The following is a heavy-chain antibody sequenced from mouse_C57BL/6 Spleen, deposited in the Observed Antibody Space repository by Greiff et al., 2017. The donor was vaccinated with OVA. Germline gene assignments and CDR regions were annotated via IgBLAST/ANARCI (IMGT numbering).Heavy chain of an antibody. V-gene: IGHV1-22*01. CDR1: GYTFTDYN. D-gene: IGHD2-3*01. Sequence: VQLKESGPELVKPGASVKMSCKASGYTFTDYNMHWVKQSHGKSLEWIGYINPNNGGTSYNQKFKGKATLTVNKSSSTAYMELRSLTSEDSAVYYCASDGYSYYFDYWGQGTTLTVSS. CDR2: INPNNGGT. J-gene: IGHJ2*01. CDR3: ASDGYSYYFDY.